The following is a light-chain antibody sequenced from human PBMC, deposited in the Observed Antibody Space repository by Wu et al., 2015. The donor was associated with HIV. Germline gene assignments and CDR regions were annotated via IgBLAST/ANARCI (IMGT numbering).Light chain of an antibody. CDR1: QDINNN. CDR2: LTS. V-gene: IGKV1-39*01. Sequence: DILMTQSPSSLSASVGDGVSIACRASQDINNNLNWYQKRPGKAPKLLIYLTSTLQSGVPSRFSGSRSGTDFTLTISGLQPEDFATYYCQQSYTVPFSFGRGTSLEIK. J-gene: IGKJ2*03. CDR3: QQSYTVPFS.